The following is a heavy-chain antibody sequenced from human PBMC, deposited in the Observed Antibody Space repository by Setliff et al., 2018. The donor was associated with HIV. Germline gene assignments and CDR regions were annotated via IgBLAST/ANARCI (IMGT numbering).Heavy chain of an antibody. CDR3: AARNSGNPTRHFDY. Sequence: SETLSLTCAVYGGSFSGYYWSWIRQPPGKGLEWIGEINHSGSTNYNPSLKSRVTISVDTSMDQFSLKLNSVTAADTAVYYCAARNSGNPTRHFDYWGQGTLVTGLL. V-gene: IGHV4-34*01. CDR2: INHSGST. CDR1: GGSFSGYY. D-gene: IGHD3-10*01. J-gene: IGHJ4*02.